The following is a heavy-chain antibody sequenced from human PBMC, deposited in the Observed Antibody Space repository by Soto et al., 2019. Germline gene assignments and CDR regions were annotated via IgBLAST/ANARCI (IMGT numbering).Heavy chain of an antibody. V-gene: IGHV6-1*01. CDR3: ARVLPVAGRFDP. J-gene: IGHJ5*02. CDR2: TYYRSKWYN. D-gene: IGHD6-19*01. Sequence: PSQTLSLTCAISGDSVSSNSAAWNWIRQSPSRGLEWLGRTYYRSKWYNDYAVSVKGRITINPDTSKNQFSLQLNSVTPEDTAMYYCARVLPVAGRFDPWGQGTLVTSPQ. CDR1: GDSVSSNSAA.